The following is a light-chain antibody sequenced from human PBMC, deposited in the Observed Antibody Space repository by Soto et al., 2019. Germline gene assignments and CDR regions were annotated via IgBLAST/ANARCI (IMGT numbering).Light chain of an antibody. CDR2: GAS. CDR3: QQSYSSPQT. V-gene: IGKV1-39*01. CDR1: QGIRND. Sequence: DIQMTQSPSSLSASVGTRVTVTGRASQGIRNDLGWYQQKPGKATKLLIYGASTLQTVVPSRVSGSGSWTDVTLTISSLQTEDFATYYCQQSYSSPQTFGQGTKVDIK. J-gene: IGKJ1*01.